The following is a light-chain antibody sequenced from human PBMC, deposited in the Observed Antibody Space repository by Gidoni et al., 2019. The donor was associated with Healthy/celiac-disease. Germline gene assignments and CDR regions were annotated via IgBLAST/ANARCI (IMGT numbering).Light chain of an antibody. CDR1: QSVSSSY. CDR2: GAS. J-gene: IGKJ2*01. Sequence: EIVLTQSPGTLSLAPGERATLSCRASQSVSSSYLAWYQQKPGQAPRLLIYGASSRATGIPDRFSGSGSGTDFTLTISRLEPDDFAGYYCQQFRDTFXQXTKLEIK. CDR3: QQFRDT. V-gene: IGKV3-20*01.